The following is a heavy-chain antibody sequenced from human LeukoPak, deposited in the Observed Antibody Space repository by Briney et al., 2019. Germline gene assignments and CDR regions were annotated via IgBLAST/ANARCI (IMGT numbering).Heavy chain of an antibody. CDR2: ITLYNDNT. Sequence: WASVKVSCKASGYTFTYCSFHWLQQAPGQGLERMRWITLYNDNTNYAKKFQSRVTITRDMSLRTAYIELSSLRSEDSAVYYCASTDYCGGDCYPDYYFDYWGQGTLVTVSS. D-gene: IGHD2-21*02. CDR3: ASTDYCGGDCYPDYYFDY. J-gene: IGHJ4*02. CDR1: GYTFTYCS. V-gene: IGHV1-68*02.